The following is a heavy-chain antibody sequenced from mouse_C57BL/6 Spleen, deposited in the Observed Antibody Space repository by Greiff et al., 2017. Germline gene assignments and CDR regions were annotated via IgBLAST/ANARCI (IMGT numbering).Heavy chain of an antibody. D-gene: IGHD2-4*01. CDR1: GYTFTSYW. CDR2: IHPNSGST. CDR3: ARRYYDHEGTWFAY. V-gene: IGHV1-64*01. Sequence: QVQLQQPGAELVKPGASVKLSCKASGYTFTSYWMHWVKQRPGQGLEWIGMIHPNSGSTNYNEKFKSKATLTVDKSSSTAYMQLSSLTSEDSAVYYCARRYYDHEGTWFAYWGPGTLVTVSA. J-gene: IGHJ3*01.